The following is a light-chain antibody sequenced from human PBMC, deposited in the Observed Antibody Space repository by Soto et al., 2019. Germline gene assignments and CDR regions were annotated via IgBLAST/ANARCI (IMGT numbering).Light chain of an antibody. V-gene: IGLV1-51*01. J-gene: IGLJ1*01. CDR3: GTWDSGLSVGV. Sequence: QSVLTQPPSVSAAPGQQVTISCSGSGSNIGSNYVSWYQQLPGTAPKLLIYDNNQRPSGIPDRFSGSKSGTSATLGITGLQTGGEADYYCGTWDSGLSVGVFGTGTKVTVL. CDR1: GSNIGSNY. CDR2: DNN.